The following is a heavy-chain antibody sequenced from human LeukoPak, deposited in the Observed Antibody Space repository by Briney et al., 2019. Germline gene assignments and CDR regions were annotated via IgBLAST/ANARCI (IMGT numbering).Heavy chain of an antibody. CDR1: GFTFSSYA. V-gene: IGHV3-23*01. CDR2: ISGSGGST. J-gene: IGHJ4*02. CDR3: AKGFSIRSSWYFDY. Sequence: GGSLRLSCAASGFTFSSYAMSWVRQAPGKALEWVSAISGSGGSTYYADSVKGRFTISRDNSKNTLYLQMNSLRAEDTAVYYCAKGFSIRSSWYFDYWGQETLVTVSS. D-gene: IGHD6-13*01.